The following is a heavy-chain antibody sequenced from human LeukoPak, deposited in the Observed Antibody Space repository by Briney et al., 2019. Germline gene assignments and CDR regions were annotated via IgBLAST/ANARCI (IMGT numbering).Heavy chain of an antibody. CDR2: ISYGGRNN. J-gene: IGHJ4*02. V-gene: IGHV3-30*09. CDR1: GFTFSSSA. CDR3: ARSPINYYDSGGYYYYFDY. Sequence: GGSLRLSCAASGFTFSSSAMHWVRQAPGKGLEWVALISYGGRNNYYADSVKGRFAVSRDNSKNTLFLQLNSLRPEDTAVYYCARSPINYYDSGGYYYYFDYWGQGTLVTVSS. D-gene: IGHD3-22*01.